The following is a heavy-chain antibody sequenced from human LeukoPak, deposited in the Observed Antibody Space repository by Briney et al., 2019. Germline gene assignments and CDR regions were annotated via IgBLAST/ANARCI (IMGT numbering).Heavy chain of an antibody. J-gene: IGHJ4*02. CDR2: TSYDGSNK. D-gene: IGHD4-17*01. Sequence: GGSLRLSCAASGFTFSSYGMHWVRQAPGKGLEWVAVTSYDGSNKYYAESVKGRFTISRDNSKNTLYLQMNSLRAEDTAVYYCAKDAHYGDYDHFDYWGQGTLVTVAS. V-gene: IGHV3-30*18. CDR3: AKDAHYGDYDHFDY. CDR1: GFTFSSYG.